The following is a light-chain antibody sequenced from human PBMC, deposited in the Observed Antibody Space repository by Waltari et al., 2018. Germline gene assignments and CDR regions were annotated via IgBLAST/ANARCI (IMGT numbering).Light chain of an antibody. CDR3: AAWDDSLSGGVV. CDR1: SSNIGSNY. Sequence: QSVLTQPPSASGTPGQRVTISCSGSSSNIGSNYVYWYQQLTEMAPELLIYRNNQRPSGVPDRFSGSKSGTSASLAISGLRSEDEADYYCAAWDDSLSGGVVFGGGTKLTVL. J-gene: IGLJ2*01. V-gene: IGLV1-47*01. CDR2: RNN.